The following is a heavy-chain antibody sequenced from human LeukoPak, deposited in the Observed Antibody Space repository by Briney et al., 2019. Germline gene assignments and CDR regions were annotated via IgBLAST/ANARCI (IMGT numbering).Heavy chain of an antibody. CDR1: GFTFSSYG. V-gene: IGHV3-23*01. Sequence: GGSLRLSCAASGFTFSSYGMSWVRQAPGKGLEWVSGISGSGGSTYYADSVKGRFTISRDNSKNTLYLQMNSLRAEDTAVYYCAKDTTTVVTQGFDYWGQGTLVTVSS. CDR3: AKDTTTVVTQGFDY. J-gene: IGHJ4*02. D-gene: IGHD4-23*01. CDR2: ISGSGGST.